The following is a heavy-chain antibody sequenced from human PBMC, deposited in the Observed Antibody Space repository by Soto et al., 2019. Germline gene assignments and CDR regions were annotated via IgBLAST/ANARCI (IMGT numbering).Heavy chain of an antibody. J-gene: IGHJ4*02. D-gene: IGHD6-19*01. CDR3: AKQVAGLGYFDY. CDR1: GFTFSSYG. V-gene: IGHV3-30*18. CDR2: ISYDGSNK. Sequence: QVQLVESGVGVVQPGRSLRLSCAASGFTFSSYGMHWVREAPGKGLEWVAVISYDGSNKYYADSVKGRFTISRDNSKNTLYLQMNSLRAEDTAVYYCAKQVAGLGYFDYWGQGTLVTVSS.